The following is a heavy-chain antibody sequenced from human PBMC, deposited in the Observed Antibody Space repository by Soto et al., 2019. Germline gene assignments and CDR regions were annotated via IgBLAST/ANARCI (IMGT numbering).Heavy chain of an antibody. CDR3: ARGPEYYDFWSGYHQAHYYYMDV. D-gene: IGHD3-3*01. CDR2: MNPNSGNT. CDR1: GYTFTSYD. Sequence: ASVKVYCKASGYTFTSYDINWVRQATGQGLEWMGWMNPNSGNTGYAQKFQGRVTMTRNTSISTAYMELSSLRSEDTAVYYCARGPEYYDFWSGYHQAHYYYMDVWGKGTTVTVSS. V-gene: IGHV1-8*01. J-gene: IGHJ6*03.